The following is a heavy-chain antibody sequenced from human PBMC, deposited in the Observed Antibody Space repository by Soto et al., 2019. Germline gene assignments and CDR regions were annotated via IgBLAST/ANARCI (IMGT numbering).Heavy chain of an antibody. CDR1: GGSISSGGYY. J-gene: IGHJ5*02. D-gene: IGHD3-10*01. CDR3: ARSVTP. CDR2: IYYSGRT. V-gene: IGHV4-31*03. Sequence: HVQRQESGPGLVKPSQTLSLTCTVYGGSISSGGYYWSWIRPHPGKGLEWIGYIYYSGRTYYNPSLKSRVTISVDTSKNQFSLKLSSVTAADTAVYYCARSVTPWGQGTLVTVSA.